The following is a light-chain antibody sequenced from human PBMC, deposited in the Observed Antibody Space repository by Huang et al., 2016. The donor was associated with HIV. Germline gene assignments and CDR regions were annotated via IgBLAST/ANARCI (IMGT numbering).Light chain of an antibody. Sequence: EVVMTQSPATLSVSPGERATLSCRASQNINSNLGWYQQKPGQTPRLLIYGASTRATGIPARFSGSGSGTEFTLTISSLQSEDFAVYYCQQYNNWPPVTFGQGTKLEIK. CDR1: QNINSN. CDR2: GAS. CDR3: QQYNNWPPVT. V-gene: IGKV3-15*01. J-gene: IGKJ2*01.